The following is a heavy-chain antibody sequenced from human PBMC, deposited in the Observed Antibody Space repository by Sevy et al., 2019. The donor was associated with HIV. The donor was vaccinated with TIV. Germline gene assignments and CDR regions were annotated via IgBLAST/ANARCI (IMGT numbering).Heavy chain of an antibody. V-gene: IGHV3-49*04. CDR1: GFTYGDNC. D-gene: IGHD6-13*01. J-gene: IGHJ4*02. Sequence: GESLKISCTASGFTYGDNCMSWVRQAPGKGLEWVAFLKSDVYGGTVDHAASVRGRFVISRDDSKTIAYLQMNDLKTEDTGVYYCTRWKAAQSIFDYWGQGALVTVSS. CDR2: LKSDVYGGTV. CDR3: TRWKAAQSIFDY.